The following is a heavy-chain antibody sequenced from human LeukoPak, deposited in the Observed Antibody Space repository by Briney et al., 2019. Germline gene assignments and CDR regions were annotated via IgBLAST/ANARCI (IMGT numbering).Heavy chain of an antibody. V-gene: IGHV4-39*07. Sequence: SETLSLTCTVSGGSISSSSYYWGWIRQPPGKGLEWIGSIYYSGSTYYNPSLKSRVTISVDTSKNQFSLKLSSVTAADTAVYYCARARIAQRYGMDVWGQGTTVTVSS. CDR2: IYYSGST. J-gene: IGHJ6*02. CDR1: GGSISSSSYY. D-gene: IGHD6-13*01. CDR3: ARARIAQRYGMDV.